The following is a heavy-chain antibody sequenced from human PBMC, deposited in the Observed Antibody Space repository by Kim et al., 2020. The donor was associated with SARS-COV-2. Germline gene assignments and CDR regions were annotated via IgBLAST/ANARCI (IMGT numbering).Heavy chain of an antibody. V-gene: IGHV1-18*01. CDR2: ISAYNGNT. CDR3: ARMVGYCSGGSCDSGWYYYYGMDV. D-gene: IGHD2-15*01. Sequence: ASVKVSCKASGYTFTSYGISWVRQAPGQGLEWMGWISAYNGNTNYAQKLQGRVTMTTDTSTSTAYMELRSVRSDDTAVYYCARMVGYCSGGSCDSGWYYYYGMDVWGQGTTVTVSS. J-gene: IGHJ6*02. CDR1: GYTFTSYG.